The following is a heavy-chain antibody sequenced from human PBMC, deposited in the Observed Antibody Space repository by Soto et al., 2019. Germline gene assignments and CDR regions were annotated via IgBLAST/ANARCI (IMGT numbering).Heavy chain of an antibody. D-gene: IGHD6-13*01. CDR3: AINVAAHDS. J-gene: IGHJ4*02. V-gene: IGHV4-59*13. CDR2: IYYTGST. CDR1: GGSISSYY. Sequence: QVQLQESGPGLVKPSETLSLTCTVSGGSISSYYWTWIRQPPGPGLEWIGCIYYTGSTNLHPSLKSRVTKSVDTSRMQFSLKRTSVNAADTAMYFGAINVAAHDSWGQGTLVTASS.